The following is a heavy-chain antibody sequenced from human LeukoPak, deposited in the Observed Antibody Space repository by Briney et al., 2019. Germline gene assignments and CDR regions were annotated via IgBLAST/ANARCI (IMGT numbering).Heavy chain of an antibody. Sequence: GGSLRLSCVASGFTFSSSWMSRVRQAPGKGLEWVANIKEDGTETYYVDSVKGRFTISRDNAKNSLYLQMNSLRVEDTAVYYCAKEGRSLQTYWGQGTLVTVSS. CDR2: IKEDGTET. V-gene: IGHV3-7*03. D-gene: IGHD5-24*01. CDR3: AKEGRSLQTY. J-gene: IGHJ4*02. CDR1: GFTFSSSW.